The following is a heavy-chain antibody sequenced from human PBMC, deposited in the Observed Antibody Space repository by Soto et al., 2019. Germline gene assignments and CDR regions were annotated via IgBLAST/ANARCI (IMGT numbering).Heavy chain of an antibody. CDR1: KVSISWFD. J-gene: IGHJ4*02. Sequence: KSAGTLSLCSRFPKVSISWFDWPWIRQPPGKILEWIGYIHYSGRTDYNPSLTSRATMSVDTSKNQFSLNLKSITAADTAVYYCVRFGVRIGNHFDSWGRGTLVTVSS. D-gene: IGHD3-10*01. V-gene: IGHV4-59*12. CDR3: VRFGVRIGNHFDS. CDR2: IHYSGRT.